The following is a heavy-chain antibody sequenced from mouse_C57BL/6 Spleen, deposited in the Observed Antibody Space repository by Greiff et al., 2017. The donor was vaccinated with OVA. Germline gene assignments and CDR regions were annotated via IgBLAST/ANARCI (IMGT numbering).Heavy chain of an antibody. D-gene: IGHD2-4*01. CDR2: ISSGSSTI. Sequence: EVQLVESGGGLVKPGGSLKLSCAASGFTFSDYGMHWVRQAPEKGLEWVAYISSGSSTIYYADTVKGRFTISRDNAKNTLFLQMTSLRSEDTAMYYCARFYDYDIYAMDYWGQGTSVTVSS. J-gene: IGHJ4*01. V-gene: IGHV5-17*01. CDR1: GFTFSDYG. CDR3: ARFYDYDIYAMDY.